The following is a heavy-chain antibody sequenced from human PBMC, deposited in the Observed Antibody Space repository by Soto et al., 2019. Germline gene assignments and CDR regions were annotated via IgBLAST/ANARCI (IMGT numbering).Heavy chain of an antibody. Sequence: ASVNVSFTASGYTFTSYGISWVRQAPGQGLEWMGWISAYNGNTNYAQKLQGRVTMTTDTSTSTAYMELRSLRSDDTAVYYCARDSGSYSFDYWGQGTLVTVSS. CDR2: ISAYNGNT. CDR1: GYTFTSYG. J-gene: IGHJ4*02. V-gene: IGHV1-18*01. D-gene: IGHD1-26*01. CDR3: ARDSGSYSFDY.